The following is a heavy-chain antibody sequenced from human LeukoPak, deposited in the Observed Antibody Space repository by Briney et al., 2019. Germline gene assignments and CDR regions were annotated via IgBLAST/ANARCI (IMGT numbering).Heavy chain of an antibody. Sequence: SETLSLTCTVSGGSISSSSDHWGWIRQPPGKGLEWIGSIYYSGSTYYSPSLKSRVTISVDTSKNHQFSLKLSSVTAADTAVYYCARGGGYGGIDWYFDLWGRGTLVTVSS. V-gene: IGHV4-39*02. J-gene: IGHJ2*01. CDR2: IYYSGST. CDR3: ARGGGYGGIDWYFDL. D-gene: IGHD4-23*01. CDR1: GGSISSSSDH.